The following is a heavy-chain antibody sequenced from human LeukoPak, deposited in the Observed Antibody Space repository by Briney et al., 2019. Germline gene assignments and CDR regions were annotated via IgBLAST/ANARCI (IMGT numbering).Heavy chain of an antibody. D-gene: IGHD1-26*01. Sequence: GGSLRLSCTASGFTFSTSDMTWIRQAPGKGLEWVSHISSTSSILNYAESVKGRFTISRDNTKNSVFLDMHSLRAEDTAIYYCARTKWQLPWSWGLGTLVTVFS. J-gene: IGHJ4*02. CDR2: ISSTSSIL. CDR3: ARTKWQLPWS. CDR1: GFTFSTSD. V-gene: IGHV3-48*03.